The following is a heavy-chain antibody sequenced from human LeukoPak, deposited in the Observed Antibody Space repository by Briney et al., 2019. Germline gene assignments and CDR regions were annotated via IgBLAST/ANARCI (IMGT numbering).Heavy chain of an antibody. D-gene: IGHD3-10*01. CDR2: INHNGNVN. J-gene: IGHJ4*02. CDR3: AKDSYYNQAFDY. V-gene: IGHV3-7*03. Sequence: GGSLRLSCAASGFTFSSYWMNWARQAPGKGLEWVASINHNGNVNYYVDSVKGRFTISRDNAKNSLYLQMSNLRAEDTAVYYCAKDSYYNQAFDYWGQGTLVTVSS. CDR1: GFTFSSYW.